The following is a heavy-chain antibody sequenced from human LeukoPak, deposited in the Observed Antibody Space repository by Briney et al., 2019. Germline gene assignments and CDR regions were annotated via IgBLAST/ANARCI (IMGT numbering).Heavy chain of an antibody. V-gene: IGHV4-31*03. CDR1: GGSVSSGGYF. CDR3: ATGPTYSSVDY. Sequence: SQTLSLTCTVSGGSVSSGGYFWSWIRQHPGKGLEWIGYIYSSGSTYYNPSLKSRLTISVDTSKNQFSLKVSSVTAADTAVYYYATGPTYSSVDYWGQGTLVTVSS. CDR2: IYSSGST. J-gene: IGHJ4*02. D-gene: IGHD6-25*01.